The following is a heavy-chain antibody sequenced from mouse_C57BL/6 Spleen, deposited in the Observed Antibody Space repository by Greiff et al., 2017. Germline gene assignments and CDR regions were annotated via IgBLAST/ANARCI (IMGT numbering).Heavy chain of an antibody. Sequence: QVQLQQPGAELVKPGASVKLSCTASGYTFTSYWMHWVKQRPGRGLEWIGRIDPNSGGTKYNEKFKGKATLTIDKPSSTDYLQLSSLTSEDSAVYYCAREYGSSCWFAYWGQGTLVTVSS. D-gene: IGHD1-1*01. CDR3: AREYGSSCWFAY. CDR2: IDPNSGGT. J-gene: IGHJ3*01. CDR1: GYTFTSYW. V-gene: IGHV1-72*01.